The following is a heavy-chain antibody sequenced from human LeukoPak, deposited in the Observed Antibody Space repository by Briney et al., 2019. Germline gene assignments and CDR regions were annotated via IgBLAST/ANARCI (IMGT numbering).Heavy chain of an antibody. CDR3: AKGNPIVVVPAAIMNY. J-gene: IGHJ4*02. V-gene: IGHV3-9*01. CDR2: ISWNSGSI. CDR1: GFTFDDYA. D-gene: IGHD2-2*02. Sequence: PGRSLRLSCAASGFTFDDYAMHWVRQAPGKGLEWVSGISWNSGSIGYADSVKGRFTISRDNSKNTLYLQMNSLRAEDTAVYYCAKGNPIVVVPAAIMNYWGQGTLVTVSS.